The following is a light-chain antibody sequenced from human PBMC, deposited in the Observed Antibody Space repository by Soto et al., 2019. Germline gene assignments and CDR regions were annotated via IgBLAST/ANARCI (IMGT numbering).Light chain of an antibody. CDR2: KAS. J-gene: IGKJ5*01. CDR1: QRVVYSDGNTY. CDR3: LQSEHWPHT. V-gene: IGKV2-30*01. Sequence: VLCQSPLSMPVTLGPPPSISCGSSQRVVYSDGNTYLFWFQQKPGQSPRRLIYKASNRDSGVPARFSGSGSGTDFTLTISRVEAEDFGVYYCLQSEHWPHTFGPGTRREIK.